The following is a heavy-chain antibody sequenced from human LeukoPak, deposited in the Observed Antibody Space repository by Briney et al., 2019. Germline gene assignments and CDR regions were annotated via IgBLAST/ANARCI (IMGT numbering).Heavy chain of an antibody. CDR2: ILPIFGTA. D-gene: IGHD4-17*01. V-gene: IGHV1-69*01. J-gene: IGHJ4*02. CDR3: ARDMSYGDYVLAYFDY. CDR1: GGTFSSYA. Sequence: SVKVSCKASGGTFSSYAISWVRQAPGQGLEWMGGILPIFGTANYAQKFQGRVTITADESTSTAYMELSSLRSEVTAVYYCARDMSYGDYVLAYFDYWGQGTLVTVSS.